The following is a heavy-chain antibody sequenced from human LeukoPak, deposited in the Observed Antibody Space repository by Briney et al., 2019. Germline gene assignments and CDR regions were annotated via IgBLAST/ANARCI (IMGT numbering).Heavy chain of an antibody. Sequence: GGSLRLSCVASGFTFSRYSMNWVRQAPGKGLEWVAVISYDGSNKYYADSVKGRFTISRDNSKNTLYLQMNSLRAEDTAVYYCARGRRIAAAGTDNYWGQGTLVTVSS. V-gene: IGHV3-30*03. CDR2: ISYDGSNK. J-gene: IGHJ4*02. CDR1: GFTFSRYS. D-gene: IGHD6-13*01. CDR3: ARGRRIAAAGTDNY.